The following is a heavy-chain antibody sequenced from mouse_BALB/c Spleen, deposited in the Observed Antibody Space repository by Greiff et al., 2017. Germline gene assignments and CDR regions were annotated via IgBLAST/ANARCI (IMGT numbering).Heavy chain of an antibody. CDR3: ARGGYDETWFAY. Sequence: VQLQESGPGLVKPSQSLSLTCTVTGYSITSDYAWNWIRQFPGNKLEWMGYISYSGSTSYNPSLKSRISITRDTSKNQFFLQLNSVTTEDTATYYCARGGYDETWFAYWGQGTLVTVSA. V-gene: IGHV3-2*02. CDR1: GYSITSDYA. J-gene: IGHJ3*01. CDR2: ISYSGST. D-gene: IGHD2-2*01.